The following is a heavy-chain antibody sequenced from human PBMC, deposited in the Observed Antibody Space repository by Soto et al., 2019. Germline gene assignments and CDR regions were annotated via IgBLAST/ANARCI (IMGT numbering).Heavy chain of an antibody. CDR3: ARTQDAVDTAMVTEVGWVDY. J-gene: IGHJ4*02. Sequence: QVQLVESGGGVVQPGRSLRLSCAASGFTFSSYAMHWVRQAPGKGLEWVAVISYDGSNKYYADSVKGRFTISRDNSKNTLYLQMNSLRAEDTAVYYCARTQDAVDTAMVTEVGWVDYWGQGTLVTVSS. V-gene: IGHV3-30-3*01. CDR2: ISYDGSNK. CDR1: GFTFSSYA. D-gene: IGHD5-18*01.